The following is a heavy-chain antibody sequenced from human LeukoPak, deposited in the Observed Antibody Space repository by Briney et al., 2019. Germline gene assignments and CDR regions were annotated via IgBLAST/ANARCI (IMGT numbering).Heavy chain of an antibody. CDR1: GFTFSSYW. V-gene: IGHV3-7*01. CDR3: ASSIAARPTYYYMDV. Sequence: GGSLRLTCAASGFTFSSYWMSWVRQAPGKGLEWVANMKQDGSEKYYVDSVKGRFTISRDNAKNSLYLQMNSLRAEDTAVYYCASSIAARPTYYYMDVWGKGTTVTVSS. J-gene: IGHJ6*03. CDR2: MKQDGSEK. D-gene: IGHD6-6*01.